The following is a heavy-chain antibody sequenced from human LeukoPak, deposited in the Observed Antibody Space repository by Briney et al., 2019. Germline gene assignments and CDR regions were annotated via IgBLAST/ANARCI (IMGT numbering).Heavy chain of an antibody. D-gene: IGHD2-15*01. V-gene: IGHV1-69*05. Sequence: SVKVSCKASGYTFTSYGISWVRQAPGQGLEWMGGIIPIFGTANYAQKFQGRVTITTDESTSTAYMELSSLRSEDTAVYYCARGNHFLGYCSGGSCYRLNYWGQGTLVTVSS. CDR3: ARGNHFLGYCSGGSCYRLNY. CDR1: GYTFTSYG. J-gene: IGHJ4*02. CDR2: IIPIFGTA.